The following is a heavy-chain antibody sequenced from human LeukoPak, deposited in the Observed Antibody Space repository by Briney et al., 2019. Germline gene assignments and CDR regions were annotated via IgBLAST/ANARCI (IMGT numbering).Heavy chain of an antibody. J-gene: IGHJ4*02. CDR2: ISGSGGST. CDR1: GFTFSSYA. V-gene: IGHV3-23*01. Sequence: GGSLRLSCAASGFTFSSYATSWVRQAPGKGLEWVSAISGSGGSTYYADSVKGRFTISGDNSKNTLYLQMSSLRVEDTAVYYCVKPNLAVAGTRYFDYWGQGTLVTVSS. D-gene: IGHD6-19*01. CDR3: VKPNLAVAGTRYFDY.